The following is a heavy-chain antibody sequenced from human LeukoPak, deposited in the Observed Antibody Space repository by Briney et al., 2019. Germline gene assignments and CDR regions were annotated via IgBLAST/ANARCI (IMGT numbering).Heavy chain of an antibody. Sequence: GASVKVSCKTSGYIFSNHGISWVRQAPGQGLEWVGWISAYNGNTNYAQKLQGRITMTTDTSTSTAYMELRRLTSDDTAVYYCSPEAGATAAAVLDYWGQGTLVTVSS. CDR2: ISAYNGNT. J-gene: IGHJ4*02. V-gene: IGHV1-18*01. CDR1: GYIFSNHG. CDR3: SPEAGATAAAVLDY. D-gene: IGHD6-13*01.